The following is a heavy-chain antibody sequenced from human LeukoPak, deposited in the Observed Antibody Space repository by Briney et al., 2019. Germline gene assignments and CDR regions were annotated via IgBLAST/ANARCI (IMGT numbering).Heavy chain of an antibody. CDR1: GYSFTSFC. Sequence: GESLKISCKGSGYSFTSFCIGWVRQMPGEGLEWMGIIYPGDSDIRYSPSFQGQVTISADKSISTAYLQWSSLKASDTAMYYCARPRDGYNSDAFDIWGQGTMVTVSS. D-gene: IGHD5-24*01. CDR2: IYPGDSDI. CDR3: ARPRDGYNSDAFDI. V-gene: IGHV5-51*01. J-gene: IGHJ3*02.